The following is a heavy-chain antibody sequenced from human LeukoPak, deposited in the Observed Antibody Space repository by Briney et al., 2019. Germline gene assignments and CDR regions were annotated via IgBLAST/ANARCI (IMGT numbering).Heavy chain of an antibody. CDR3: ARDSVHGYYDSSGYSALFDC. V-gene: IGHV3-7*01. CDR2: IKQDGSEK. J-gene: IGHJ4*02. Sequence: PGGSLRLSCAASGFTFSSYWMSWVRQAPGKGLEWAANIKQDGSEKYYVDSVKGRFTISRDNAKDSLYLQMNSLRAEDTAVYYCARDSVHGYYDSSGYSALFDCWGQGTLVTVSS. CDR1: GFTFSSYW. D-gene: IGHD3-22*01.